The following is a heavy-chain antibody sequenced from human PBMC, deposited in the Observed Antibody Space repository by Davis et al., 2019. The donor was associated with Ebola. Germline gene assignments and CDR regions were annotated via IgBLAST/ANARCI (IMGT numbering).Heavy chain of an antibody. CDR2: ISVRSIT. CDR3: AKDHPPTTVTTGWFDP. J-gene: IGHJ5*02. V-gene: IGHV3-23*01. D-gene: IGHD4-17*01. CDR1: GFIFSSYA. Sequence: GESLKISCAASGFIFSSYAMSWVRQAPGKGLEWVSSISVRSITYHADSVKGRFTISRDNSKNTLYLQMNSVRAEDTAVYYSAKDHPPTTVTTGWFDPWGQGTLVTVSS.